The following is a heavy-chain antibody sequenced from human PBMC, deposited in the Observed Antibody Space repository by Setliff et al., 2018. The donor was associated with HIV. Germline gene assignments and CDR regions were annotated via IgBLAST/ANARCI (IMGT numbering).Heavy chain of an antibody. J-gene: IGHJ1*01. CDR2: IYHSGST. CDR1: GGSINSTSYY. V-gene: IGHV4-39*01. D-gene: IGHD3-22*01. CDR3: ARQWRDQYNSGVSTECFQH. Sequence: PSETLSLTCTVSGGSINSTSYYWGWIRQPPGNGLEWIGSIYHSGSTYYNPSLMSRVTISVDTSKNQFSLKLRSVTAADTAVYYCARQWRDQYNSGVSTECFQHWGLGTLGTVSS.